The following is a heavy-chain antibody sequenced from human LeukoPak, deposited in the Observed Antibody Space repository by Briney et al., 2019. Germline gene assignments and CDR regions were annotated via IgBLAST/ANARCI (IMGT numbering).Heavy chain of an antibody. V-gene: IGHV4-34*01. Sequence: PSETLSLTCAVYGGSFSGYYWSWIRQPPGKGLEWMGEINHSGSTNYNPSLKSRVTISVDTSKNQFTLKLSSVTAADTAVYYCARVRYDFWSGYTNWFDPWGQGTLVTVSS. D-gene: IGHD3-3*01. J-gene: IGHJ5*02. CDR1: GGSFSGYY. CDR3: ARVRYDFWSGYTNWFDP. CDR2: INHSGST.